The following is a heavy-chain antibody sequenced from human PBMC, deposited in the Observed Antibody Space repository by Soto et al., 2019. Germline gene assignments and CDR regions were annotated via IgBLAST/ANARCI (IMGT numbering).Heavy chain of an antibody. V-gene: IGHV3-23*01. Sequence: GSLRLSCAASGFTFSSYAMSWVRQAPGKGLEWVSAISGSGGSTYYADSVKGRFTISRDNSKNTLYLQMNSLRAEDTAVYYCAKMGLLRYFDWSIRTNSFDPWDQGTLVTVSS. CDR2: ISGSGGST. CDR1: GFTFSSYA. J-gene: IGHJ5*02. D-gene: IGHD3-9*01. CDR3: AKMGLLRYFDWSIRTNSFDP.